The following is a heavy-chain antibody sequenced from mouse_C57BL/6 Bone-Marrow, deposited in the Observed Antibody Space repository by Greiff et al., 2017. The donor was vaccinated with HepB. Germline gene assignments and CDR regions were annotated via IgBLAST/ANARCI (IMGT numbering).Heavy chain of an antibody. CDR1: GFTFSDYY. J-gene: IGHJ1*03. Sequence: DVKLVESGGGLVQPGGSLKLSCAASGFTFSDYYMYWVRQTPEKRLEWVAYISNGGGSTYYPDTVKGRFTISRDNAKNTLYLQMSRLKSEDTAMYYCARPPSYYYGPKGGYFDVWGTGTTVTVSS. V-gene: IGHV5-12*01. CDR2: ISNGGGST. CDR3: ARPPSYYYGPKGGYFDV. D-gene: IGHD1-1*01.